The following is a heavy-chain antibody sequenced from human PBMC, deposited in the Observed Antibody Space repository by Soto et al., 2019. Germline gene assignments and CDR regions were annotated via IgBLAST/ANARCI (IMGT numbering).Heavy chain of an antibody. CDR1: GYSFTSYW. Sequence: PGESLKISCKGSGYSFTSYWISWVRQMPGKGLEWMGRIDPSDSYTNYSPSFQGHVTISADKSISTAYLQWSSLKASDTAMYYCARGYYDILTGLTHYDFDYWGQGTLVTVSS. CDR2: IDPSDSYT. V-gene: IGHV5-10-1*01. D-gene: IGHD3-9*01. CDR3: ARGYYDILTGLTHYDFDY. J-gene: IGHJ4*02.